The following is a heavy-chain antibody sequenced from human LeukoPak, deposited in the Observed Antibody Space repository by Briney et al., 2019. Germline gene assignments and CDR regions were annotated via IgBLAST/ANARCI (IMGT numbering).Heavy chain of an antibody. V-gene: IGHV4-34*01. Sequence: PSETLSLTCAVYGGSFSGYYWSWIRQPPGKGLEWIGGINHSGSTNYNPSLKSRVTISVDTSKNQFSLKLSSVTAADTAVYYCARGQSLDYVWGSYRYGGEAGAFDIWGQGTMVTVSS. CDR1: GGSFSGYY. J-gene: IGHJ3*02. CDR2: INHSGST. D-gene: IGHD3-16*02. CDR3: ARGQSLDYVWGSYRYGGEAGAFDI.